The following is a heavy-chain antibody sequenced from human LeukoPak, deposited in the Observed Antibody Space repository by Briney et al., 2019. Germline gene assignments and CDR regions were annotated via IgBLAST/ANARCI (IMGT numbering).Heavy chain of an antibody. J-gene: IGHJ6*03. V-gene: IGHV4-34*01. Sequence: SETLSLTCAVYGGSFSGYYWSWIRQPPGKGLEWIGEINHSGSTNYNPSPKSRVTISVDTSKNQFSLKLSSVTAADTAVYYCARGVRGGPYYYYMDVWGKGTTVTVSS. CDR3: ARGVRGGPYYYYMDV. CDR2: INHSGST. CDR1: GGSFSGYY. D-gene: IGHD3-10*01.